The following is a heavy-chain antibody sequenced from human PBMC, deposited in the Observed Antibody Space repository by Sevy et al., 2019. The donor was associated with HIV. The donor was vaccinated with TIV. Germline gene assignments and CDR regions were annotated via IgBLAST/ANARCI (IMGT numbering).Heavy chain of an antibody. CDR1: GYTFRSYG. D-gene: IGHD2-2*01. CDR3: ARDKRQGVVVIPGAMWGGIDY. Sequence: ASVKVSCRASGYTFRSYGISWVRQAPGQGLEWMGWISPYTGDTDFARNVQARVSMTSDTSTSTAYMELRSLRSDDTAVYYWARDKRQGVVVIPGAMWGGIDYWGQGTPVTVSS. J-gene: IGHJ4*02. CDR2: ISPYTGDT. V-gene: IGHV1-18*01.